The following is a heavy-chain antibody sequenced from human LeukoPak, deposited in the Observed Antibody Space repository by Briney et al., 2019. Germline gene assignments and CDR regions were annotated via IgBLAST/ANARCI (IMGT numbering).Heavy chain of an antibody. J-gene: IGHJ6*03. V-gene: IGHV4-4*07. CDR2: ISSSGST. Sequence: PSETLSLTCTVSGGSISSYYWSWIRQPAGKGLEWIGRISSSGSTNYNPSFKSRVTISVDTSKNQFSLKLRSVTAADTAVYYCARAPRDRGYCGATSCFEYMDVWGRGTTVTISS. CDR1: GGSISSYY. CDR3: ARAPRDRGYCGATSCFEYMDV. D-gene: IGHD2-2*01.